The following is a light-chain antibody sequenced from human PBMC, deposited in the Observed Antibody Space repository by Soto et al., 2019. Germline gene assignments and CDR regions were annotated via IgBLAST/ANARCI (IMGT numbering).Light chain of an antibody. CDR1: QSISSW. CDR2: DAS. V-gene: IGKV1-5*01. Sequence: DIQMTQSPSTLPASVGDRVTITCRASQSISSWLAWYQQKPGKAPKLLIYDASSLESGVPSRFSGSGSGTEFTLTISSLQPEDFATYYCQQTSRTPKTFGQGTKVDIK. J-gene: IGKJ1*01. CDR3: QQTSRTPKT.